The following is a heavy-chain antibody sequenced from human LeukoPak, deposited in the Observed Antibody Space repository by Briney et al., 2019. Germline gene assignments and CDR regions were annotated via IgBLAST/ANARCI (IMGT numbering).Heavy chain of an antibody. CDR1: GGSISSGDYY. CDR3: ARDSTYGDHDRRGAFDI. Sequence: PSQTLSLTCTVSGGSISSGDYYWSWIRQPPGKGLEWIGYIYYSGSTYYNPSLKSRVTISVDTSKNQFSLKLSSVTAADTAVYYCARDSTYGDHDRRGAFDIWGQGTMVTVSS. V-gene: IGHV4-30-4*01. CDR2: IYYSGST. D-gene: IGHD4-17*01. J-gene: IGHJ3*02.